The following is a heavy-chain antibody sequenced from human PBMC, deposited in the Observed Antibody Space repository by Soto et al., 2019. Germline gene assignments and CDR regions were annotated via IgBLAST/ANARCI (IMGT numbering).Heavy chain of an antibody. Sequence: QVQLVQSGAEVKKPGASVKVSCKASGYTFTSYGISWVRQAPGQGLEWMGWITAYNGNTSYAQKFQGRVTMTTDTSTRTAYMGLRSLTSDDTAVYYFARDHDRWLRLVSYWGQGTLVTVSS. D-gene: IGHD5-12*01. CDR2: ITAYNGNT. CDR3: ARDHDRWLRLVSY. J-gene: IGHJ4*02. V-gene: IGHV1-18*01. CDR1: GYTFTSYG.